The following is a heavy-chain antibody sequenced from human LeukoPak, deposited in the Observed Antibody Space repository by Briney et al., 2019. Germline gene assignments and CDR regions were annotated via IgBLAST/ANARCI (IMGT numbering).Heavy chain of an antibody. Sequence: GGSLRLSCAASGFTFSSYEMNWVRQAPGKGLEWVSYISNSGSPIYYADSVKGRFTISRDNAKNSLYLQMNSLRAEDTAIYYCARAHDNRYYFDYWGQGTLVTVSS. CDR1: GFTFSSYE. CDR2: ISNSGSPI. J-gene: IGHJ4*02. V-gene: IGHV3-48*03. D-gene: IGHD3-22*01. CDR3: ARAHDNRYYFDY.